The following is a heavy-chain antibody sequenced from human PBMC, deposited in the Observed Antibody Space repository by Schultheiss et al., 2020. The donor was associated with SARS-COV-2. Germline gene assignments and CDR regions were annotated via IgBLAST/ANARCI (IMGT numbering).Heavy chain of an antibody. CDR1: GFTFSSFG. Sequence: GGSLRLSCAASGFTFSSFGMHWVRQAPGKGLEWVAVISYDGSNKYYADSVKGRFTISRDNSKNTLYLQMNSLRAEDTAVYYCARGAYYYDSSGYYTAESSYFDYWGQGTLVTVSS. J-gene: IGHJ4*02. V-gene: IGHV3-30*19. D-gene: IGHD3-22*01. CDR3: ARGAYYYDSSGYYTAESSYFDY. CDR2: ISYDGSNK.